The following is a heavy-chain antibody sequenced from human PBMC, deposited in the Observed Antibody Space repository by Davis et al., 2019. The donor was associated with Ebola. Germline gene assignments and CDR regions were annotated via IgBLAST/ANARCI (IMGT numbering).Heavy chain of an antibody. CDR3: APSDIVATSFDY. Sequence: GESLKISCAASGFTFSSYSMNWVRQAPGKGLEWVSYISSSSTIYYADSVKGRFTISRDNAKNSLYLQMNSLRDEDTAVYYCAPSDIVATSFDYWGQGTLVTVSS. CDR2: ISSSSTI. V-gene: IGHV3-48*02. J-gene: IGHJ4*02. D-gene: IGHD5-12*01. CDR1: GFTFSSYS.